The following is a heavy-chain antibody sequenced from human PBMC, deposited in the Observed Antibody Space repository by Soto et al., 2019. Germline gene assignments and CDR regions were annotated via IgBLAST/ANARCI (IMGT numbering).Heavy chain of an antibody. CDR1: GYTLTSYA. J-gene: IGHJ5*02. V-gene: IGHV1-3*01. CDR3: ARVVPPTWFDP. D-gene: IGHD1-26*01. Sequence: GASVKVSCKASGYTLTSYAMHWVRQAPGQRLEWMGWINAGNGNTKYSQKFQGRVTITRDTSASTAYMELSSLRSEDTAVYYCARVVPPTWFDPWGQGTLVTVSS. CDR2: INAGNGNT.